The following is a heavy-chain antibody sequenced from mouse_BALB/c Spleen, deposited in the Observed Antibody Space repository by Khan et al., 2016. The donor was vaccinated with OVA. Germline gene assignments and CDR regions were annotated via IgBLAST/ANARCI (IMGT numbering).Heavy chain of an antibody. CDR1: GYTFTDYY. J-gene: IGHJ3*01. CDR3: PRRNYLRYTFAY. D-gene: IGHD1-1*01. CDR2: LSPGSGDT. V-gene: IGHV1-77*01. Sequence: QVRLQQSGAELARPGASVKLSCKASGYTFTDYYINWVKQRTGQGLEWIGELSPGSGDTYYNEKFKGKATLTADKSSSTAYMQLSSLTSEDSAVFFFPRRNYLRYTFAYWGRGTLVAVSA.